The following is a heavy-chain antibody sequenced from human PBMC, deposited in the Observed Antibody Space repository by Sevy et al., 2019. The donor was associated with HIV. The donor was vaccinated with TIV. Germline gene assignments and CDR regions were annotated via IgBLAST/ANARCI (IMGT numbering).Heavy chain of an antibody. D-gene: IGHD3-10*01. CDR3: ARAPMVRGVMAYAY. CDR2: IYYSGST. J-gene: IGHJ4*02. CDR1: GGSISSGDYY. Sequence: SETLSLTCTVSGGSISSGDYYWSWIHQPPGKGLEWIGYIYYSGSTYYNPSLKSRVTISVDTSKNQFSLKLSSVTAADTAVYYCARAPMVRGVMAYAYWGQGTLVTVSS. V-gene: IGHV4-30-4*01.